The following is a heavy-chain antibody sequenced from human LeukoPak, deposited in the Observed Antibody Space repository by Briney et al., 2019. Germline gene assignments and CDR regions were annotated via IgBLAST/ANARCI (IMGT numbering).Heavy chain of an antibody. J-gene: IGHJ6*03. D-gene: IGHD3-10*01. V-gene: IGHV4-61*02. CDR2: IYTSGST. CDR3: ARSTHVLLWFGGPGLMDV. CDR1: GGSISSGSYY. Sequence: SQTLSLTCTVSGGSISSGSYYWSWIRQPAGKGLEWIGRIYTSGSTNYNPSLKSRVTISVDTSKNQFSLKLSSVTAADTAVYYCARSTHVLLWFGGPGLMDVWGKGTTVTISS.